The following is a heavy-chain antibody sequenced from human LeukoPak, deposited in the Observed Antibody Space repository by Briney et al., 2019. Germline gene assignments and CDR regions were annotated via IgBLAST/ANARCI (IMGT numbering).Heavy chain of an antibody. CDR3: ARGRGCSGGSCYFDY. Sequence: SETLSLTCTVSGGSISSSSYYWGWIRQPPGKGLEWIGSIYYSGSTYYNPSLKSRVTISVDTSKNQFSLKLSSVTAADTAVYYCARGRGCSGGSCYFDYWGQGTLVTVSS. D-gene: IGHD2-15*01. V-gene: IGHV4-39*01. CDR1: GGSISSSSYY. J-gene: IGHJ4*02. CDR2: IYYSGST.